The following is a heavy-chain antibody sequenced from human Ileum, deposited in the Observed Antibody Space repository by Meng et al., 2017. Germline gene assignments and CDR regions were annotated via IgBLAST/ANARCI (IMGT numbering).Heavy chain of an antibody. CDR3: VKALDSSGYMVERGSDH. CDR1: GSTSSTYA. CDR2: ISGSGVHT. J-gene: IGHJ4*02. Sequence: GESLMISCAASGSTSSTYAMSWVRPAPGQGLEWVSSISGSGVHTFYADSVKGRFTISRVNSKNTMYIQINNVGAGDTGVYYWVKALDSSGYMVERGSDHWGQGTLVTVSS. D-gene: IGHD3-22*01. V-gene: IGHV3-23*01.